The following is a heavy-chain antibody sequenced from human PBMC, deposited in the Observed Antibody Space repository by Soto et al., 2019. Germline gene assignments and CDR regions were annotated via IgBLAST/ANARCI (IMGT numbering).Heavy chain of an antibody. V-gene: IGHV3-33*06. CDR2: IWYDGSNT. Sequence: GGSLRLSCAASGSIFSGYGMHWVRQAPGKGLAWVAVIWYDGSNTYYADSVKGRFSISRDNSKNTLYLQMNSLRAEDTAVYYCAKLGSSGWYFDYWGQGTLVTVSS. J-gene: IGHJ4*02. CDR1: GSIFSGYG. D-gene: IGHD6-19*01. CDR3: AKLGSSGWYFDY.